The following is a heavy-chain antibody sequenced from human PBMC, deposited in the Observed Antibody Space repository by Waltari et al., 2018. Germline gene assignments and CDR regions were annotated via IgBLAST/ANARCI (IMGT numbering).Heavy chain of an antibody. J-gene: IGHJ6*02. D-gene: IGHD3-10*01. Sequence: QVQLQESGPGLVKPSETLSLTCTVSGGSISSYYWSWIRQPPGKGLEWIGYIYYSGSTNYNPSLKSRVTISVDTSKNQFSLKLSSVTAADTAVYYCARVRAPITMVQRFYYYGMDVWGQGTTVTVSS. CDR1: GGSISSYY. CDR3: ARVRAPITMVQRFYYYGMDV. V-gene: IGHV4-59*01. CDR2: IYYSGST.